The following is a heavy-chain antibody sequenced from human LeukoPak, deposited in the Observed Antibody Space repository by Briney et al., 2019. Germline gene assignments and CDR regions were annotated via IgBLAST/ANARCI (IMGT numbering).Heavy chain of an antibody. V-gene: IGHV4-34*01. D-gene: IGHD1-26*01. CDR1: GGSFSGYY. Sequence: PSETLSLTCAVYGGSFSGYYWSWIRQPPGKGLEWIGEINHSGSTNYNPSLKSRVTISVDTSKNQFSLKLSSVTAADTAVYYCARPGPGRCFDNWGQGTLVTVSS. CDR2: INHSGST. CDR3: ARPGPGRCFDN. J-gene: IGHJ4*02.